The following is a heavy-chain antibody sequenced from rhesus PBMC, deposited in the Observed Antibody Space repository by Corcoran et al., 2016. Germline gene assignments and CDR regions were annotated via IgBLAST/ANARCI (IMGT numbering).Heavy chain of an antibody. J-gene: IGHJ4*01. CDR2: IYGNRDRT. V-gene: IGHV4-73*01. Sequence: QVKLQQWGEGLVKPSETLSLTCAVYGGSISGYYYWSWIRQPPGKGLEWIGYIYGNRDRTNYNPSRKKRVTMTKETSKNQFALKLSAVTAADTAVYDCAAPRAAGFDYWGQGVLVTVSS. D-gene: IGHD6-25*01. CDR1: GGSISGYYY. CDR3: AAPRAAGFDY.